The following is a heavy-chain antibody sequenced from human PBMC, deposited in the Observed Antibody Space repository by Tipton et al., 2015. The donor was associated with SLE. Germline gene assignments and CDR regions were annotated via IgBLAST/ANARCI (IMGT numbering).Heavy chain of an antibody. J-gene: IGHJ4*02. CDR2: INSDGSST. CDR1: GFTFSSYW. CDR3: ARANFRYYYDSSGYYSY. Sequence: SLRLSCAASGFTFSSYWMHWVRQAPGKGLVWVSRINSDGSSTSYADSVKGRFTISRDNAKNTLYLQMNSLRAEDTAVYYCARANFRYYYDSSGYYSYRGQGTLVTVSS. V-gene: IGHV3-74*01. D-gene: IGHD3-22*01.